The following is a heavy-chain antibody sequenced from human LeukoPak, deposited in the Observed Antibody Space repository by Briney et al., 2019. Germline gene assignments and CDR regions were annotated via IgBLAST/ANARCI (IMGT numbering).Heavy chain of an antibody. CDR1: GGTFSSYA. J-gene: IGHJ4*02. CDR3: GTLLSNGPFDY. Sequence: SVKVSCKASGGTFSSYAISWVRQAPGQGLEWMGRIIPIFGTANYAQKFQGRVTITTDESTSTAYMELSSLRSEDTAVYYCGTLLSNGPFDYWGQGSLVTVSS. CDR2: IIPIFGTA. V-gene: IGHV1-69*05.